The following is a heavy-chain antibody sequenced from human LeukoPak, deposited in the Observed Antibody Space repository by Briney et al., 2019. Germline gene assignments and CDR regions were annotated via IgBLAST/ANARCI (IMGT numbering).Heavy chain of an antibody. CDR1: GGTFSSYA. J-gene: IGHJ4*02. CDR3: GTLLSNGPFDY. Sequence: SVKVSCKASGGTFSSYAISWVRQAPGQGLEWMGRIIPIFGTANYAQKFQGRVTITTDESTSTAYMELSSLRSEDTAVYYCGTLLSNGPFDYWGQGSLVTVSS. CDR2: IIPIFGTA. V-gene: IGHV1-69*05.